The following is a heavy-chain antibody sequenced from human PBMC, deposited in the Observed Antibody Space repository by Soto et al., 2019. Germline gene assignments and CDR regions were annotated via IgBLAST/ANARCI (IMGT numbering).Heavy chain of an antibody. CDR2: ISYDGSNK. V-gene: IGHV3-30*18. CDR1: GFTFSSYG. D-gene: IGHD3-22*01. J-gene: IGHJ6*02. Sequence: GGSLRLSCAASGFTFSSYGMHWVRQAPGKGLEWVAVISYDGSNKYYADSVKGRFTISRDNSKNTLYLQMNSLRAEDTAVYYCAKDGRFVNFTKGYYYDSSGLPHYYYYYYGMDVWGQGTTVTVSS. CDR3: AKDGRFVNFTKGYYYDSSGLPHYYYYYYGMDV.